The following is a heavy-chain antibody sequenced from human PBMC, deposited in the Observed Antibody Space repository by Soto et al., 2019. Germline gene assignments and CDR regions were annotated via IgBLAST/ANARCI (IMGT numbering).Heavy chain of an antibody. CDR1: GGSFSGYY. V-gene: IGHV4-34*01. CDR3: ARGRGRPHTYYYYYMDV. D-gene: IGHD1-26*01. CDR2: INHSGST. Sequence: ASETLSLTCAVYGGSFSGYYWSWIRQPPGKGLEWIGEINHSGSTNYNPSLKSRVTISVDTSKNQFSLKLSSVTAADTAVYYCARGRGRPHTYYYYYMDVWGKGTTVTVSS. J-gene: IGHJ6*03.